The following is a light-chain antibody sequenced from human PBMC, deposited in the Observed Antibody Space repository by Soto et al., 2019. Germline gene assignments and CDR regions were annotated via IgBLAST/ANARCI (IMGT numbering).Light chain of an antibody. CDR3: SSYTSSSTRV. J-gene: IGLJ3*02. CDR1: SSDIGRYNF. V-gene: IGLV2-14*01. CDR2: EVS. Sequence: QSALTQPASVSGSPGQSITISCTGASSDIGRYNFVSWYQQHPGKAPKLMIYEVSNRPSWVSNRFSGSKSGNTASLPISGLQAEDEVDYYCSSYTSSSTRVFGGGTKLTVL.